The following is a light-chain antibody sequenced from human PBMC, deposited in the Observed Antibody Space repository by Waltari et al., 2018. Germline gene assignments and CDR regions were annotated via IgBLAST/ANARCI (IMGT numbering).Light chain of an antibody. CDR2: GKN. CDR1: SRRRYY. J-gene: IGLJ3*02. V-gene: IGLV3-19*01. Sequence: SSELTQDPAVSVALGQTVRITCQGDSRRRYYASWYQQKPGQAPVLVIYGKNNRPSGIPDRFSGSSSGNTASLTITGAQAEDEADYYCNSRDSSGNLWVFGGGTKLTVL. CDR3: NSRDSSGNLWV.